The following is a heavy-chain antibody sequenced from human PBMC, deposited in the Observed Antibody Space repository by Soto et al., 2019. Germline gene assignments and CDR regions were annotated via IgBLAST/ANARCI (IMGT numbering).Heavy chain of an antibody. Sequence: KPSETLSLTCTVSGGSVTSHYWSWIRQPPGKALEWIGYIYYTGSAYYNPSLKSRVTMSLDTSRNKLSLQLNSVTAADTAVYYCARGFWGYYGSGSYSHWFDPWGQGTLVTVSS. CDR3: ARGFWGYYGSGSYSHWFDP. CDR2: IYYTGSA. V-gene: IGHV4-59*02. J-gene: IGHJ5*02. CDR1: GGSVTSHY. D-gene: IGHD3-10*01.